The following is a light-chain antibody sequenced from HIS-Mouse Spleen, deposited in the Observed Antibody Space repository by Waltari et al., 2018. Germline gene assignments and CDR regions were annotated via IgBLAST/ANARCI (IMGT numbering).Light chain of an antibody. J-gene: IGLJ2*01. CDR2: QDS. Sequence: SYELTQPPSVSVSPGQTARITCSGDALPKQYAYWYQQKPGQAPVLVIYQDSKRPSGIPERFSGSSSGTTATLTISGVQAEDEADYYCQSADSSGTNRVFGGGTKLTVL. V-gene: IGLV3-25*03. CDR1: ALPKQY. CDR3: QSADSSGTNRV.